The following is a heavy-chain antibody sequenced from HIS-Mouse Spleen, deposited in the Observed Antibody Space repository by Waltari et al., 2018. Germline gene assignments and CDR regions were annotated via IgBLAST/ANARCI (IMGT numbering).Heavy chain of an antibody. D-gene: IGHD6-13*01. Sequence: QLQLQESGPGLVKPSETLSITCTVSGGSLSSSSYYWGWIRQPPGKGLEWIGSIYYSGTTYYNPSPRRQVTISVDTSKNQFSLKLSAVTAADTAVYYCAREIPYSSSWYDWYFDLWGRGTLVTVSS. J-gene: IGHJ2*01. CDR2: IYYSGTT. CDR1: GGSLSSSSYY. CDR3: AREIPYSSSWYDWYFDL. V-gene: IGHV4-39*07.